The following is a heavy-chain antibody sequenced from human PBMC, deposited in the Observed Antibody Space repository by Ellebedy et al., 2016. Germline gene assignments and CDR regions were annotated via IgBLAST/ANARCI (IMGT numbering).Heavy chain of an antibody. V-gene: IGHV1-69*05. CDR3: ARGGGGYDQGDI. CDR2: IIPIFGTA. D-gene: IGHD5-12*01. CDR1: GGTFSSYA. J-gene: IGHJ3*02. Sequence: SVKVSXKASGGTFSSYAISWVRQAPGQGLEWMGGIIPIFGTANYAQKLQGRVTMTTDTSTSTAYMELRSLRSEDTAVYYCARGGGGYDQGDIWGQGTMVTVSS.